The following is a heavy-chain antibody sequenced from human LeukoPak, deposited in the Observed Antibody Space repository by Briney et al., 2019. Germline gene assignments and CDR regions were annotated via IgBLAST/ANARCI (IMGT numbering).Heavy chain of an antibody. Sequence: GGSLRLSCAASGFTFSSYWMSWVRQAPGKGLEWVAIIKQDGSEKYYVDSVKGRFTISRDNAKNSLYLQMNSLRAEDTAVYYCARSITIFGVVIPGAFDIWGQGTMVTVSS. CDR1: GFTFSSYW. D-gene: IGHD3-3*01. J-gene: IGHJ3*02. CDR3: ARSITIFGVVIPGAFDI. V-gene: IGHV3-7*03. CDR2: IKQDGSEK.